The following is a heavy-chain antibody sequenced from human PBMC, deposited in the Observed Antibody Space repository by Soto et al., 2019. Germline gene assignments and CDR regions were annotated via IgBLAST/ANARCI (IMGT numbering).Heavy chain of an antibody. CDR2: IRGSGGST. V-gene: IGHV3-23*01. Sequence: GGSLRLSCAASGFTFSSYAMSWVRQAPGKGLEWVSAIRGSGGSTYYADSVTGRLTISRDNSKNPLYLQMDSLRAEDTAVYYCAKDLASLTGDRPGPWGQGTLVTVSS. J-gene: IGHJ5*02. CDR3: AKDLASLTGDRPGP. D-gene: IGHD7-27*01. CDR1: GFTFSSYA.